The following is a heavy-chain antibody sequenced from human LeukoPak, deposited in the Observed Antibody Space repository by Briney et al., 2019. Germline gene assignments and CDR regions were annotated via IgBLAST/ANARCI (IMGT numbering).Heavy chain of an antibody. CDR2: ISYSGVVK. D-gene: IGHD3-22*01. CDR3: ARGYYPDY. Sequence: AGGSLRLSCTASGYTFSDYGMHWVRQAPGKGLEWLSVISYSGVVKFYADSVKGRFTISRDNSKNTLYLQMSSLRDEDTAVYYCARGYYPDYWGQGTLVTVSS. V-gene: IGHV3-33*08. J-gene: IGHJ4*02. CDR1: GYTFSDYG.